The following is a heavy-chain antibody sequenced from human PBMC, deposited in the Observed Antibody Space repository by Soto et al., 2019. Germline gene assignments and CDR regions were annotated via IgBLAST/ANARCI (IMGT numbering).Heavy chain of an antibody. J-gene: IGHJ4*02. V-gene: IGHV1-2*02. CDR1: GSTFSGYY. D-gene: IGHD3-22*01. CDR2: MNPESGDS. Sequence: ASVKVSCKASGSTFSGYYLHWLRQAPAVGLVWLGWMNPESGDSQYGETFQGRVTITADKSTSTAYMELSSLRSEDTAVYYCADTYYYDSSGYYYDYYFDYWGQGTLVTVSS. CDR3: ADTYYYDSSGYYYDYYFDY.